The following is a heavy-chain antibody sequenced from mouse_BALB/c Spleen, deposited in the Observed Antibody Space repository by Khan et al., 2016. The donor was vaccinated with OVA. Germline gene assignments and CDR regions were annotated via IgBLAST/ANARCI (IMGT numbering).Heavy chain of an antibody. J-gene: IGHJ4*01. V-gene: IGHV3-2*02. Sequence: EVQLQESGPGLVKPSQSLSLTCTVTGYSITSDYAWNWIRQFPGNQLEWMGYISPSGSTNYNPALKSRISITRDTSKNQFFLQLNSVTTEDTATYYCARDGSRYSYAMAYWGQGTSVTVSS. CDR1: GYSITSDYA. CDR3: ARDGSRYSYAMAY. D-gene: IGHD2-3*01. CDR2: ISPSGST.